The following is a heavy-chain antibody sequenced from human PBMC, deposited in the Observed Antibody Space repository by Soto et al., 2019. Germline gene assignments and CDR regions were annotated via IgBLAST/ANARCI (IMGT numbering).Heavy chain of an antibody. D-gene: IGHD6-19*01. Sequence: QVQLQESGPVPVKPSGTLSLTCAVSGGSINDGGWWRWVRQPRVKWQERVGEVSHSGSTIYNTSLMSRITITVDRSKNQFSLKMSSVTAADTAVYYCAREDARGWQWAHAPKVRGAFDIWGQGTMVTVSS. CDR2: VSHSGST. J-gene: IGHJ3*02. CDR3: AREDARGWQWAHAPKVRGAFDI. V-gene: IGHV4-4*02. CDR1: GGSINDGGW.